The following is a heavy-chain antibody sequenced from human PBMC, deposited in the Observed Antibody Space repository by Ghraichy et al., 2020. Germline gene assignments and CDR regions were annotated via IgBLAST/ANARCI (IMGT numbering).Heavy chain of an antibody. Sequence: SETLSLTCTVSGGSISSYYWSWIRQPPGKGLEWIGYIYYSGSTNYNPSLKSRVTISVDTSKNQFSLKLSSVTAADTAVYYCARDRGITIFGVEVDYYGMDVWGQGTTVTVSS. J-gene: IGHJ6*02. V-gene: IGHV4-59*01. CDR3: ARDRGITIFGVEVDYYGMDV. CDR1: GGSISSYY. CDR2: IYYSGST. D-gene: IGHD3-3*01.